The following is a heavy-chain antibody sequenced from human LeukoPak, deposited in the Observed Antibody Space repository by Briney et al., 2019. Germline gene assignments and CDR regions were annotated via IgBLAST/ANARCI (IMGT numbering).Heavy chain of an antibody. V-gene: IGHV3-48*04. J-gene: IGHJ4*02. Sequence: GGSLRLSCAASGFTFSSYSMNWVRQAPGKGLEWVSYISSSSSSIYYADSVKGRFTISRDNAKNSLYLQMNSLRAEDTAVYYCARRYCSSTSCSFFNSWGQGTLVTVSS. CDR2: ISSSSSSI. D-gene: IGHD2-2*01. CDR3: ARRYCSSTSCSFFNS. CDR1: GFTFSSYS.